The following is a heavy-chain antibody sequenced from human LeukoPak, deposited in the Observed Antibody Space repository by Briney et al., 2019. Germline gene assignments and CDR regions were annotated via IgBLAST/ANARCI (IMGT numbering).Heavy chain of an antibody. D-gene: IGHD3-22*01. J-gene: IGHJ4*02. CDR1: GFTFSSYA. CDR2: ISGSGGST. V-gene: IGHV3-23*01. CDR3: AKGIVVEYYFDY. Sequence: GGSLRLSCAASGFTFSSYAMSWIRQAPGKGLEWVSAISGSGGSTYYADSVKGRFTISRDNSKNTLYLQMNSLRAEDTAVYYCAKGIVVEYYFDYWGQGTLVTVSS.